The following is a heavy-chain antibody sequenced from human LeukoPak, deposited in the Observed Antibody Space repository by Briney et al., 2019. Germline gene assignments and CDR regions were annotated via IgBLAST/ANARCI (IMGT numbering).Heavy chain of an antibody. J-gene: IGHJ4*02. CDR2: FDPEDGET. CDR3: TTQGYSSVAKHYFDY. CDR1: GYTLTELS. V-gene: IGHV1-24*01. Sequence: ASVKVSCKLSGYTLTELSMHWVRQAPGNGHEWMGGFDPEDGETIYAQKFQGRVTMTEDTSTDTAYMELSSLRSEDTAVYYGTTQGYSSVAKHYFDYWGQGTLVTVSS. D-gene: IGHD6-19*01.